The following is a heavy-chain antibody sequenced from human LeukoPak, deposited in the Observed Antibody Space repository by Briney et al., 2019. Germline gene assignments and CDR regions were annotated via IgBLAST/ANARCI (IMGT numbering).Heavy chain of an antibody. D-gene: IGHD3-22*01. Sequence: PSETLSLTCTVSGVSISTDNYHWSWIRQAPGKGLEWIGYIYYSGSTHYNPSLKSRVTTSVDTSKNKFSLDLTSVTAADTAVYFCARLVGTYYSDSSGYYYFDYWGQGTLVTVSS. V-gene: IGHV4-30-4*01. CDR3: ARLVGTYYSDSSGYYYFDY. CDR1: GVSISTDNYH. CDR2: IYYSGST. J-gene: IGHJ4*02.